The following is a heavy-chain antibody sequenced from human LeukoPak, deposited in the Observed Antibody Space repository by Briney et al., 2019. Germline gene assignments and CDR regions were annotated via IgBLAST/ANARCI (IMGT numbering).Heavy chain of an antibody. CDR3: ARDPIGINWNYGEGGY. CDR1: GGSISSGGYY. D-gene: IGHD1-7*01. CDR2: IYHSGST. Sequence: SETLSLTCAVSGGSISSGGYYWSWIRQPPGKGLEWIGYIYHSGSTYYNPSLKSRVTISVDRSKNQFSLKLSSVTAADTAVYYCARDPIGINWNYGEGGYWGQGTLVTVSS. V-gene: IGHV4-30-2*01. J-gene: IGHJ4*02.